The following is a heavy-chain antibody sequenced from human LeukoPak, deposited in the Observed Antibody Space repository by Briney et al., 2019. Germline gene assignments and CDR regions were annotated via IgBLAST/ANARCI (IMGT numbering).Heavy chain of an antibody. Sequence: GGSLRLSCAASGITFNSYTMNWVRQAPGKGLEWVSSISSSSSYIYYAASVKGRFTISRDTSRNTVYLQMNSLRLDDTAIYYCAKPLMRDRWFGESWGQGTLVTVSS. D-gene: IGHD3-10*01. CDR3: AKPLMRDRWFGES. V-gene: IGHV3-21*01. CDR1: GITFNSYT. CDR2: ISSSSSYI. J-gene: IGHJ5*02.